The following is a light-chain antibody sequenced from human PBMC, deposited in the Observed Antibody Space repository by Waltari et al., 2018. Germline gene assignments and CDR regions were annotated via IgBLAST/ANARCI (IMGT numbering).Light chain of an antibody. CDR3: NSYAGSSSWV. Sequence: QSALTQPASVSGSPGQSITISCTGTSSDVGFNNYVSWYQQHPGQAPKLMIYDVSERPSGVSNRFSGSKSGNTASLTISGLQAEDEADYYCNSYAGSSSWVFGGGTKLTVL. CDR1: SSDVGFNNY. J-gene: IGLJ3*02. V-gene: IGLV2-14*01. CDR2: DVS.